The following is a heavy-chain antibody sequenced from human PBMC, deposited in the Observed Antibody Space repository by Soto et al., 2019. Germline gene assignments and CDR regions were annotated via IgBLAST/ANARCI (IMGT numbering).Heavy chain of an antibody. J-gene: IGHJ4*02. CDR1: EFTFSNYA. CDR2: ISYGGGTT. CDR3: AKNPGYYYDSTGYHFDY. D-gene: IGHD3-22*01. V-gene: IGHV3-23*01. Sequence: GGSLRLSCAASEFTFSNYAMSWVRQAPGKGLEWVSAISYGGGTTYYADSVKGRFTISRDNSKNTLYLQMKRLRAEDTAVYYCAKNPGYYYDSTGYHFDYWGQGTLVTVSS.